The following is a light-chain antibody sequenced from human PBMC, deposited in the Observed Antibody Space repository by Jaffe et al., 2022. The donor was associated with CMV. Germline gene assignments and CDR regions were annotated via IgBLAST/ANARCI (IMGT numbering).Light chain of an antibody. J-gene: IGLJ3*02. Sequence: QSVLTQPPSASGTPGQRVTISCSGSSSNIGSNTVNWYQQLPETAPKLLIFSNNQRPSGVPDRFSGSKSGTSASLAISGLQSEDEADYYCAAWDGSLNGVVFGGGTKLTVL. CDR1: SSNIGSNT. V-gene: IGLV1-44*01. CDR3: AAWDGSLNGVV. CDR2: SNN.